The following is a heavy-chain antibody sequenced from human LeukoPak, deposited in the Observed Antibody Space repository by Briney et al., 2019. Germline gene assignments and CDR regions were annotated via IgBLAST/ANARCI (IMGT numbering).Heavy chain of an antibody. CDR1: GGSISSSSYY. J-gene: IGHJ4*02. V-gene: IGHV4-39*07. Sequence: PSETLSLTCTVSGGSISSSSYYWGWIRQPPGKGLEWIGTIYYSGTTYYNPSLKNRVTISIDTSKNQFSLKLSSVTAADTAVYYCARNFPGVGCSGGSCYDYWGQGTLVTVSS. CDR2: IYYSGTT. CDR3: ARNFPGVGCSGGSCYDY. D-gene: IGHD2-15*01.